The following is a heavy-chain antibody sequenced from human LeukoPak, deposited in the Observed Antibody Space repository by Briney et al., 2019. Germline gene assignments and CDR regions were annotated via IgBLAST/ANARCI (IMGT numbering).Heavy chain of an antibody. CDR1: GYTFTSYA. D-gene: IGHD2-2*01. V-gene: IGHV1-3*01. Sequence: ASVKVSCKASGYTFTSYAVHWVRQAPGQRLEWMGWINAGNGNTKYSQKFQGRVTITRDTSASTAYMELSSLRSEDTAVYYCARGHTCSSTSCYLGYYGMDVWGQGTTVTVSS. CDR2: INAGNGNT. J-gene: IGHJ6*02. CDR3: ARGHTCSSTSCYLGYYGMDV.